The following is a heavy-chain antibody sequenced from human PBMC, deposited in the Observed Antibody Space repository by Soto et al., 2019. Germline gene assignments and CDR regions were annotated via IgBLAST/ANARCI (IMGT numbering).Heavy chain of an antibody. Sequence: GVSLGLSCAAPGFTFSSYSMHWVRQAPGKGLEWVAVISYDGSNKYYADSVKGRFTISRDNSKNTLYLQMNSLKAEDTAVYYCARDFVWQQLEPDYYFDYWGQGTLVTVSS. CDR3: ARDFVWQQLEPDYYFDY. CDR2: ISYDGSNK. J-gene: IGHJ4*02. V-gene: IGHV3-30-3*01. CDR1: GFTFSSYS. D-gene: IGHD6-13*01.